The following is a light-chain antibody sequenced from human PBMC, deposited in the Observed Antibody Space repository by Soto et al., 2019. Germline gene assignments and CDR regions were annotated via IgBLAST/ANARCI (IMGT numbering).Light chain of an antibody. Sequence: DIQMTQSPSSLSASVGDRVTITCRASQGIGDYLAWYQQKPGKVPKLLIYAASTLQSGVPARFSGSGYGTDFTLTISSLQPEDVATYHCQKYNSDLLTFGGGTKVEIK. J-gene: IGKJ4*01. V-gene: IGKV1-27*01. CDR2: AAS. CDR3: QKYNSDLLT. CDR1: QGIGDY.